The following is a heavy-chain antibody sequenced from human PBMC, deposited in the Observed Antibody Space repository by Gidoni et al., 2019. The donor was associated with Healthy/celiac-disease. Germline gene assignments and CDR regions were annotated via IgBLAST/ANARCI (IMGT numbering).Heavy chain of an antibody. CDR1: GFPFSSYG. Sequence: VQLVESGGGVVQPGRSLSLSCAASGFPFSSYGMPWVRQAPGKGLEWVAVIWYDGSNKYYADSVKGRFTISRDNSKNTLYLQMNSLRAEDTAVYYCARDYYDSSGYYDAFDIWGQGTMVTVSS. CDR2: IWYDGSNK. J-gene: IGHJ3*02. CDR3: ARDYYDSSGYYDAFDI. D-gene: IGHD3-22*01. V-gene: IGHV3-33*01.